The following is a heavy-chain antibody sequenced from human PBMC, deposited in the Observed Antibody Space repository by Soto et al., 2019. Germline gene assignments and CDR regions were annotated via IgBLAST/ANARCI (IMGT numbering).Heavy chain of an antibody. V-gene: IGHV3-23*01. D-gene: IGHD3-3*01. CDR1: GFTFSSYA. Sequence: PGGSLRLSCAASGFTFSSYAMSWVRQAPGKGLEWVSAISGSGGSTYYADSVKGRFTISRDNSKNTLYLQMNSLRAEDTAVYYCSKGNDFWSGPSPYYYYYMDVWGKGTTVTVSS. CDR3: SKGNDFWSGPSPYYYYYMDV. CDR2: ISGSGGST. J-gene: IGHJ6*03.